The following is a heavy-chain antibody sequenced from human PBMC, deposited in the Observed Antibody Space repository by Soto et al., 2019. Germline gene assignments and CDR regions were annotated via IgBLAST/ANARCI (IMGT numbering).Heavy chain of an antibody. J-gene: IGHJ4*02. D-gene: IGHD5-12*01. Sequence: SETLSLTCTVSGVSISSYYWSWIRQPPGKGLEWIGYIYYSGSTNYNPSLKSRVTISVDTSKNQFSLKLSSVTAADTAVYYCARYYGGYPTIDYWGQGTLVTVSS. CDR1: GVSISSYY. CDR3: ARYYGGYPTIDY. V-gene: IGHV4-59*08. CDR2: IYYSGST.